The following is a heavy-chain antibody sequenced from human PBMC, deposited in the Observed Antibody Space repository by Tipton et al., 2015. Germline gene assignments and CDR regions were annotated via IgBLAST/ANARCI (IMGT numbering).Heavy chain of an antibody. Sequence: QLVQSGAEVKKPGESLTISCKTSGYRFTKSWIGWVRQMPGKGLEWMGIINPDDSDTKYSPSFQGQVTISADKSISTAYLQWNSLKASDTAMYYCARHVSFYYDTHGYDALDIWAQGTMVTVSS. CDR1: GYRFTKSW. CDR2: INPDDSDT. D-gene: IGHD3-22*01. J-gene: IGHJ3*02. V-gene: IGHV5-51*01. CDR3: ARHVSFYYDTHGYDALDI.